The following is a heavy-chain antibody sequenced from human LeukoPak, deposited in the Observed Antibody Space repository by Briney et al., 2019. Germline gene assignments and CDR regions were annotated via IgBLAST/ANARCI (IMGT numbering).Heavy chain of an antibody. J-gene: IGHJ4*02. CDR3: AKDLHYDYVWGSYRQGGYFDY. V-gene: IGHV3-23*01. D-gene: IGHD3-16*02. CDR1: GFTFSSYA. Sequence: GGSLGLSCAASGFTFSSYAMSWVRQAPGKGLEWVSAISGSGGSTYYADSVKGRITISRDNSKNTLYLQMNSLRAEDTAVYYCAKDLHYDYVWGSYRQGGYFDYWGQGTLVTVSS. CDR2: ISGSGGST.